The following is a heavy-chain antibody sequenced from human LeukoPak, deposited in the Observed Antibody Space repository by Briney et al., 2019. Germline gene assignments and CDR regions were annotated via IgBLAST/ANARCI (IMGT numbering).Heavy chain of an antibody. CDR1: GFTFGNSW. V-gene: IGHV3-74*01. D-gene: IGHD1-14*01. Sequence: QTGGSLRLSCAASGFTFGNSWVHWVRQAPGKGLVWVSLINADGSTTTYADSVKGRFTISRDNARNTLSLQMNSLTIEDTAVYYCVVVVEPPDSDGFDVWGQGTMITLSS. J-gene: IGHJ3*01. CDR3: VVVVEPPDSDGFDV. CDR2: INADGSTT.